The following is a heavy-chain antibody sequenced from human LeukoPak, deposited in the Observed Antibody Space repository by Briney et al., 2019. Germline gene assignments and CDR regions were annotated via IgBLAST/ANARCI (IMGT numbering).Heavy chain of an antibody. CDR2: ISGLGEKT. CDR3: ASDNVIFPDYGGPDFDY. CDR1: GFTFYNFA. V-gene: IGHV3-23*01. D-gene: IGHD4/OR15-4a*01. Sequence: GGSLRLSCATSGFTFYNFAMSWVRQAPGKGLEWVSHISGLGEKTYYADSVQGRFTVSRDNSKNTLYLQMNSLRVEDTALYYCASDNVIFPDYGGPDFDYWGQGTQVAVS. J-gene: IGHJ4*02.